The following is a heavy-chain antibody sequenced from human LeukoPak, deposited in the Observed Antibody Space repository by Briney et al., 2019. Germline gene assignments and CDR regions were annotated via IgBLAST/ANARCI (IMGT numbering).Heavy chain of an antibody. CDR1: GFTFSSYA. V-gene: IGHV3-30-3*01. D-gene: IGHD2-15*01. CDR2: ISYDGSNK. CDR3: ARGVGFSHDAFDI. Sequence: QPGRSLRLSCAASGFTFSSYAMHWVRQAPGKGLEWVAVISYDGSNKYYADSVKGRFTISRDNSKNTQYLQMNSLRAEDTAVYYCARGVGFSHDAFDIWGQGTMVTVSS. J-gene: IGHJ3*02.